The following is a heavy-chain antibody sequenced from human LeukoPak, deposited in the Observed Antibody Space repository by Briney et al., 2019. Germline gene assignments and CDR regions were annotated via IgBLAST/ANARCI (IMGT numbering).Heavy chain of an antibody. D-gene: IGHD3-10*01. CDR3: AKDRSLWFGELQN. J-gene: IGHJ4*02. V-gene: IGHV3-23*01. Sequence: GGSLRLSCAASGFTFSSYAMSWVRQAPGKGVDGVSGIHGSGGSTYYADSVKGGFTISRDNSKNTVYLEMNSLRAEDTALYYCAKDRSLWFGELQNWGQGTLVTVSS. CDR2: IHGSGGST. CDR1: GFTFSSYA.